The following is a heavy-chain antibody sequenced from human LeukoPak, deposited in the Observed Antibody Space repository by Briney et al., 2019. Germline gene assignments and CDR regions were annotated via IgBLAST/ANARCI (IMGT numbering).Heavy chain of an antibody. Sequence: GGSLRLSCAASGFTFSNYAMSWVRQAPGKGLGWVSAISDSGGNTYYADSVKGRFTISRDNSKNTLYLQMSSLRAEDTAVYYCAKDVRGYCSGGRCYGWFDPWGQGTLVTVSS. D-gene: IGHD2-15*01. CDR2: ISDSGGNT. J-gene: IGHJ5*02. CDR3: AKDVRGYCSGGRCYGWFDP. CDR1: GFTFSNYA. V-gene: IGHV3-23*01.